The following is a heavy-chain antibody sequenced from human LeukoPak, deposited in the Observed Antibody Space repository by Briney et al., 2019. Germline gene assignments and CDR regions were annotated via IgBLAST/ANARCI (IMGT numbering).Heavy chain of an antibody. Sequence: SETLSLTCTVSGGSISSSSYYWGWIRQPPGKGLEWIGSIYYSGSTYYNPSLKSRVTISVDTSKNQFSLKLSSVTAADTAVYYCATPKRLPLSWYFDLWGRGTLVTVSS. D-gene: IGHD2-15*01. V-gene: IGHV4-39*07. CDR3: ATPKRLPLSWYFDL. CDR1: GGSISSSSYY. J-gene: IGHJ2*01. CDR2: IYYSGST.